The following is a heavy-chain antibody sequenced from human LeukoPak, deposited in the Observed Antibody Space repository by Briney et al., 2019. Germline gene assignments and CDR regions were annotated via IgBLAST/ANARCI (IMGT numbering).Heavy chain of an antibody. V-gene: IGHV3-48*04. CDR3: ASSSSWYRGFFDH. CDR1: GFTFSSYS. D-gene: IGHD6-13*01. J-gene: IGHJ4*02. Sequence: PGGSLRLSCAASGFTFSSYSMNWVRQAPGKGREWVSYISSSSSTIYYADSVKGRFTISRDNAKNSLYLQMNSLRAEDTAVYYCASSSSWYRGFFDHWGQGTLVTVSS. CDR2: ISSSSSTI.